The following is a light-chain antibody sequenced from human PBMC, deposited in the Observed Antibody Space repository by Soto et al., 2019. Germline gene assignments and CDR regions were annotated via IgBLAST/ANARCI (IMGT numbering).Light chain of an antibody. CDR1: QSVLYSPNNKNY. Sequence: DIVMTQSPDSLAVSLGERATINCKSSQSVLYSPNNKNYLAWYQQRPGQPPKLLIYWASTRESGVPDRLSGSGSGTYFALTISSLQAEDVAFYYCQQYHSAPQSFGQGTKVEIK. V-gene: IGKV4-1*01. J-gene: IGKJ1*01. CDR2: WAS. CDR3: QQYHSAPQS.